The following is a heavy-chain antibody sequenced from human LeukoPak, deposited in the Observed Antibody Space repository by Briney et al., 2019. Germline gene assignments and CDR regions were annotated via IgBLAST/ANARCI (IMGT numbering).Heavy chain of an antibody. Sequence: GGSLRLSCAASGITFSSYGMSWVRQAPGKGLEWVSSISSTGGTTYYADSVKGRFTISRDNSKNTPYLQMNSLRAEDTAIYYCAKNGDRGAYCTGGTRYPYFYYYMDVWGKGTTVTI. CDR3: AKNGDRGAYCTGGTRYPYFYYYMDV. J-gene: IGHJ6*03. CDR2: ISSTGGTT. CDR1: GITFSSYG. V-gene: IGHV3-23*01. D-gene: IGHD2-15*01.